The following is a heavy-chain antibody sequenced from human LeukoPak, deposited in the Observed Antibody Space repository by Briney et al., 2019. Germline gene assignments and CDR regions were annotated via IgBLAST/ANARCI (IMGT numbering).Heavy chain of an antibody. CDR1: GGSISSGDYY. D-gene: IGHD5-24*01. CDR2: IYYSGST. J-gene: IGHJ6*03. V-gene: IGHV4-30-4*08. CDR3: ARGLQKGYYYMDV. Sequence: SETLSLTCTVSGGSISSGDYYWGWIRQPPGKGLEWIGYIYYSGSTYYNPSLKSRVTISVDTSKNQFSLKLSSVTAADTAVYYCARGLQKGYYYMDVWGKGTTVTVSS.